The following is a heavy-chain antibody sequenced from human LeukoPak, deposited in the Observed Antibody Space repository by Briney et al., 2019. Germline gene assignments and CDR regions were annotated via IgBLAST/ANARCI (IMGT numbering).Heavy chain of an antibody. CDR2: ISGDGGDT. V-gene: IGHV3-23*01. CDR3: GKSGSRDWDYFEY. CDR1: GFTFSSYA. Sequence: GGSLRLSCAASGFTFSSYAMSGGRQAPGKGVEWVSTISGDGGDTHYADSVRGRFTISRANSKNTLFMKMNTLRAEDTAVYYCGKSGSRDWDYFEYWGQGTLVTASS. J-gene: IGHJ4*02. D-gene: IGHD6-19*01.